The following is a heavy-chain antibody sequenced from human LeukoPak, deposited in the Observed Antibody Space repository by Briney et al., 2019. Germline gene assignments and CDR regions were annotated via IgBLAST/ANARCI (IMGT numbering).Heavy chain of an antibody. CDR2: IYYSGAT. V-gene: IGHV4-59*11. D-gene: IGHD3-16*01. J-gene: IGHJ4*02. Sequence: SETLSLTCAVSGGSIRPHYRSWIRQAPGKGLEWIGYIYYSGATNYNPSLKSRVTISLDTSKSQFSLKLTSVTAADTAVYYCTRGAGWLIDYWGQGILVTVSS. CDR3: TRGAGWLIDY. CDR1: GGSIRPHY.